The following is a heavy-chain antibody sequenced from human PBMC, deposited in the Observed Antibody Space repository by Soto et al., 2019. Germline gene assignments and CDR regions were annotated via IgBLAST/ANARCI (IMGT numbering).Heavy chain of an antibody. CDR1: GFTFSNYA. V-gene: IGHV3-23*01. D-gene: IGHD6-13*01. CDR3: AKDQGSSWYEIDY. CDR2: ISGSGGST. J-gene: IGHJ4*02. Sequence: SGGSLRLSWAASGFTFSNYAVTWVRQAPGKGLEWVSTISGSGGSTYYADSVKGRFTISRDNSKNTLYLQMNSLRAEDTAVYYCAKDQGSSWYEIDYWGQGTLVTVSS.